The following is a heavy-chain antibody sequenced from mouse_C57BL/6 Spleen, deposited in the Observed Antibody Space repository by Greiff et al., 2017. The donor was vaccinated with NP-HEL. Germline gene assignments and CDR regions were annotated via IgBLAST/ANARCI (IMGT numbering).Heavy chain of an antibody. Sequence: QVQLQQSGAELVKPGASVKLSCKASGYAFSSYWMNWVKQRPGKGLEWIGQIYPGDGDSNYNGKFKGKATLTADKSSSTAYMQLSSLTSEDSAVYFCAREDYYGSSYPAYWGQGTLVTVSA. CDR2: IYPGDGDS. CDR1: GYAFSSYW. CDR3: AREDYYGSSYPAY. D-gene: IGHD1-1*01. J-gene: IGHJ3*01. V-gene: IGHV1-80*01.